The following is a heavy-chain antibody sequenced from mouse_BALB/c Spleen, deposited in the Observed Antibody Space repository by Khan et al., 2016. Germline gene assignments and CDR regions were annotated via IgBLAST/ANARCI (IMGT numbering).Heavy chain of an antibody. V-gene: IGHV3-2*02. CDR1: GYSITSDYA. Sequence: EVQLQESGPGLVKPSQSLSLTCTVTGYSITSDYAWNWIRQFPGNKLEWMGYINYSGSTSYNPSLKSRISINRDTSKNQFFLQFDSVTPEDTATYCCARLSALYAMDYWGQGTSVTVSS. J-gene: IGHJ4*01. CDR3: ARLSALYAMDY. CDR2: INYSGST.